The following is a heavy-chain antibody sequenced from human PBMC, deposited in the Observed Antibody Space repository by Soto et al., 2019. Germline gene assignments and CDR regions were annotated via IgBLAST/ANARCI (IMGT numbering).Heavy chain of an antibody. Sequence: GASVKVSCKSSGYTFTSYGISCVRQAPGQGLEWMGWISAYNGNTNYAQKLQGRVTMTTDTSTSTAYMELRSLRSDDTAVYYCARDRTGGWYEGGSDYWGQGTLVTVSS. CDR3: ARDRTGGWYEGGSDY. J-gene: IGHJ4*02. CDR1: GYTFTSYG. D-gene: IGHD6-19*01. V-gene: IGHV1-18*01. CDR2: ISAYNGNT.